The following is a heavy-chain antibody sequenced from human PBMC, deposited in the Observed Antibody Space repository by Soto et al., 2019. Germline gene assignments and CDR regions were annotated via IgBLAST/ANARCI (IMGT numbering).Heavy chain of an antibody. CDR1: GGSFSGYY. Sequence: PSETLSLTCAVYGGSFSGYYWSWIRQPPGKGLEWIGEINHSGSTNYNPSLKSRVTISVDTSKNQFSLKLSSVTAADTAVYYCARGNPARYYDFWSGYFLGSWFDPWGQGTLVTVSS. CDR3: ARGNPARYYDFWSGYFLGSWFDP. D-gene: IGHD3-3*01. V-gene: IGHV4-34*01. J-gene: IGHJ5*02. CDR2: INHSGST.